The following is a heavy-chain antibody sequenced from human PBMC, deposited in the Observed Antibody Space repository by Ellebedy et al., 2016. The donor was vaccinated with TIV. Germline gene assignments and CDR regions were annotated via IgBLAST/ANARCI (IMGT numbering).Heavy chain of an antibody. CDR1: GGSFSGYY. CDR2: INHSGST. V-gene: IGHV4-34*01. CDR3: AREERWKWLEGGPNWFDP. J-gene: IGHJ5*02. Sequence: MPSETLSLTCAAYGGSFSGYYWSWIRQPPGKGLEWIGEINHSGSTNFNPSLKSRVTISLDTSKNQFSLKLSSVIAEDTAVYYCAREERWKWLEGGPNWFDPWGQGTLVTVSS. D-gene: IGHD3-22*01.